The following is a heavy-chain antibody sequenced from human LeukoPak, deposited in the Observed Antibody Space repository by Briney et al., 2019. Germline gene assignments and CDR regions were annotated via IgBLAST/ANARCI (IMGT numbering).Heavy chain of an antibody. CDR3: ASL. Sequence: GGSLRLSCAVSGFTFSDYXXXXXXXXXXKRLEWVAXXXXXXXXXYYXXXXXXXXXXSRDXSXXTLYLQMNSLRAEDTAVYYCASLGGQGTLVTVSS. V-gene: IGHV3-30*02. CDR2: XXXXXXXX. CDR1: GFTFSDYX. D-gene: IGHD6-13*01. J-gene: IGHJ4*02.